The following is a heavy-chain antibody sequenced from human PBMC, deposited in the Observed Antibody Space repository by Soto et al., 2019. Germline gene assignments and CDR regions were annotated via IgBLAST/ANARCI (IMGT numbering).Heavy chain of an antibody. CDR3: AKSLAPYNWFDP. V-gene: IGHV3-23*01. CDR2: ISGSGGST. CDR1: GFTFSSYA. J-gene: IGHJ5*02. Sequence: GGSLRLSCAASGFTFSSYAMSLVRQAPGKGLEWVSAISGSGGSTYYADSVKGRFTISRDNSKNTLYLQMNSLRAEDTAVYYCAKSLAPYNWFDPWGQGTLLTVSS.